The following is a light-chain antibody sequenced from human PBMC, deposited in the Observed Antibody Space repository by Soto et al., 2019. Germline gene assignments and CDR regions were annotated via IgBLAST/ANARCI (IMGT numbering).Light chain of an antibody. CDR2: GVN. CDR3: SSYAGSHILYV. Sequence: QSARTQPPSASGSPGQSVTISCTGTSSDVGGYNYVSWYQQHPGKAPQLVIYGVNKRASGVPDRFSGSKSGNTASLTVSGLQAEDEADYYCSSYAGSHILYVFGTGTKVTVL. J-gene: IGLJ1*01. CDR1: SSDVGGYNY. V-gene: IGLV2-8*01.